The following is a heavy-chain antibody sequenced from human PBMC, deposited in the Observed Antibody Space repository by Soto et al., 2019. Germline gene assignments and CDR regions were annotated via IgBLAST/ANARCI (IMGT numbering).Heavy chain of an antibody. V-gene: IGHV3-7*01. D-gene: IGHD3-3*01. CDR2: IKKDGSEK. J-gene: IGHJ4*02. CDR1: RFTLSRYW. Sequence: PGGSLRLSCALSRFTLSRYWMSWVRQAPGKGLEWVANIKKDGSEKYYVDSVKGRFTISRDNAKNSLYLQMNSLRAEDTAVYYCARARLWSGYSYPNFDYWGQGT. CDR3: ARARLWSGYSYPNFDY.